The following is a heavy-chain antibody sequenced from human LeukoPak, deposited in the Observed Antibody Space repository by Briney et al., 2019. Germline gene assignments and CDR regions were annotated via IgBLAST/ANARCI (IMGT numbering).Heavy chain of an antibody. Sequence: NPSETLSLTCAVSGYSISSGYYWGWIRQPPGKGLEWIGSIYYSGSTYYNPSLKSRVTISIDTSKNQFSLKLSSATAADTAVYYCARHRQQLVDYWGQGTLVTVSS. CDR2: IYYSGST. J-gene: IGHJ4*02. CDR1: GYSISSGYY. V-gene: IGHV4-38-2*01. CDR3: ARHRQQLVDY. D-gene: IGHD6-13*01.